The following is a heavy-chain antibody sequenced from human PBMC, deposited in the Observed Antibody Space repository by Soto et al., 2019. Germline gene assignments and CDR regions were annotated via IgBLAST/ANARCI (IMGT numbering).Heavy chain of an antibody. J-gene: IGHJ4*02. D-gene: IGHD2-2*03. CDR1: GFTFSSYG. Sequence: GALRLSCAASGFTFSSYGMHWVRQAPGKGLEWVAVIWYDGSNKYYADSVKGRFTISRDNSKNTLYLQMNSLRAEDTAVYYCARDQAYGYCSDTSCSQPDYWGQGTLVTVSS. CDR3: ARDQAYGYCSDTSCSQPDY. CDR2: IWYDGSNK. V-gene: IGHV3-33*01.